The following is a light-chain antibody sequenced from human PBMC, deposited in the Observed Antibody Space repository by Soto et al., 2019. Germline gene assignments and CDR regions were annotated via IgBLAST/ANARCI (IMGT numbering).Light chain of an antibody. V-gene: IGLV2-14*03. CDR2: DVN. CDR3: SSYTSSAPFYV. J-gene: IGLJ1*01. Sequence: QSALTQPASVSGSPGQSITISCTGASTDVDGYDYVSWYQQHPGQAPKLMIYDVNNRPSGVSYRFSDSKSGDTASLTISGLQAEDDADYYCSSYTSSAPFYVFGTGTKVTVL. CDR1: STDVDGYDY.